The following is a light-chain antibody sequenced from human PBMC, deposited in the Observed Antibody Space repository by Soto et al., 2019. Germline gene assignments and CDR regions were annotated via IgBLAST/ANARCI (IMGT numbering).Light chain of an antibody. V-gene: IGKV1-33*01. CDR3: QPYDNLDT. J-gene: IGKJ4*01. CDR1: QDIRKY. Sequence: DIQMTQSPTHLSASXXDIVTITCQASQDIRKYLNWYQQKPGTAPNLLIYDTSNLETGVPSRFSGSGSGTDFTFTISSLQPEYIATYYSQPYDNLDTVGGGTKVDIK. CDR2: DTS.